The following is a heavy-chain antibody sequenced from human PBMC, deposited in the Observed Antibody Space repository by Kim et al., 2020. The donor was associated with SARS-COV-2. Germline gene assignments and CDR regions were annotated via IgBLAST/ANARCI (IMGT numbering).Heavy chain of an antibody. CDR2: IDPSDSYT. Sequence: GESLKISCKGSGYSFTSYWISWVRQMPGKGLEWMGRIDPSDSYTNYSPSFQGHVTISADKSISTAYLQWSSLKASDTAMYYCARRYPYSSTPFDPWGQGTLVTVSS. D-gene: IGHD6-13*01. CDR1: GYSFTSYW. V-gene: IGHV5-10-1*01. J-gene: IGHJ5*02. CDR3: ARRYPYSSTPFDP.